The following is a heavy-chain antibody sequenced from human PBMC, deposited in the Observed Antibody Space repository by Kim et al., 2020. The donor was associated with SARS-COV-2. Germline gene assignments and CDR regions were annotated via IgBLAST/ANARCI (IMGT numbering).Heavy chain of an antibody. CDR1: GFTFSDYY. CDR3: ARVGAYYYGPGGEGPFDY. CDR2: ISSSSSYT. Sequence: GGSLRLSCAASGFTFSDYYMSWIRQAPGKGLEWVSYISSSSSYTNYADSVKGRFTISRDNAKNSLYLQMNSLRAEDTAVYYCARVGAYYYGPGGEGPFDYWGQGTLVTVSS. J-gene: IGHJ4*02. V-gene: IGHV3-11*05. D-gene: IGHD3-10*01.